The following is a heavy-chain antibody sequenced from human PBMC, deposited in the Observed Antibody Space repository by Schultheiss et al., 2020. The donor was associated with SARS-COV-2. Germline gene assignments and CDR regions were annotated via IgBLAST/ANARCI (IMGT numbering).Heavy chain of an antibody. J-gene: IGHJ5*02. V-gene: IGHV4-39*07. D-gene: IGHD4-17*01. CDR3: ARGLHDYGDYGSVWFDP. CDR2: IYHSGST. Sequence: SETLSLTCTVSGGSISSTSYYWSWIRQPPGKGLEWIGYIYHSGSTYYNPSLKSRVTISVDTSKNQFSLKLSSVTAADTAVYYCARGLHDYGDYGSVWFDPWGQGTLVTVSS. CDR1: GGSISSTSYY.